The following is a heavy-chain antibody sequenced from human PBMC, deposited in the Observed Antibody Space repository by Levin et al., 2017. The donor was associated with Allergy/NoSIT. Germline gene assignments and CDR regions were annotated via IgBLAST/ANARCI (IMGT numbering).Heavy chain of an antibody. V-gene: IGHV4-34*01. Sequence: SETLSLTCAVYGGSFSGYYWSWIRQPPGKGLEWIGEINHSGSTNYNPSLKSRVTISVDTSKNQFSLKLSSVTAADTAVYDCASGGSYYAEYFQHWGQGTLVTVSA. CDR2: INHSGST. J-gene: IGHJ1*01. CDR1: GGSFSGYY. CDR3: ASGGSYYAEYFQH. D-gene: IGHD1-26*01.